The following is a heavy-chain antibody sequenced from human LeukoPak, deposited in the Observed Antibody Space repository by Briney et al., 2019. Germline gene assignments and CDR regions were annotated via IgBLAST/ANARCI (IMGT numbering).Heavy chain of an antibody. D-gene: IGHD3-16*01. CDR2: MNRDGSEK. V-gene: IGHV3-7*01. CDR3: ARDGGIIRFGGQDV. Sequence: PGGSLRLSCAASGFTFSSYWMSWVRRAPGKGLEWVANMNRDGSEKNYVDSIKGRFTISRDNAANSLYLQMNSLRVEDTAVYYCARDGGIIRFGGQDVWGQGTTVIVS. CDR1: GFTFSSYW. J-gene: IGHJ6*02.